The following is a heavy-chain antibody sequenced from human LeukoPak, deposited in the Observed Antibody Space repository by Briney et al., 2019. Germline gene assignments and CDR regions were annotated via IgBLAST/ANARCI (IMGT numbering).Heavy chain of an antibody. V-gene: IGHV4-39*01. D-gene: IGHD5-18*01. CDR1: GGSISSSNYN. CDR2: IYYSGST. Sequence: SETLSLTCTVSGGSISSSNYNWGWIRPPPGQGLEGYGCIYYSGSTYYNPSLKSRVTISADTSKNQFSLKLNSVAAADTAVYYCARHNGYSYGYGLDYWGQGTLVTVSS. CDR3: ARHNGYSYGYGLDY. J-gene: IGHJ4*02.